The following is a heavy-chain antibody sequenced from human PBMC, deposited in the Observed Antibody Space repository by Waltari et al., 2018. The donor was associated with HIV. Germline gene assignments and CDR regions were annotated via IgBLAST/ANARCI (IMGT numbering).Heavy chain of an antibody. CDR3: XRXVEXAAGTCPWFDP. CDR1: GYTFTSYG. Sequence: QVQXXQSGAEVXKPGASVKVSCKASGYTFTSYGISWVRQAPGQGXEWMGWXXXYNGNTNYAQKLXGRVXMXTDTSTSTAYMELXSLRSDDXAVXXXXRXVEXAAGTCPWFDPWGQGTLVTVSS. J-gene: IGHJ5*02. CDR2: XXXYNGNT. D-gene: IGHD6-13*01. V-gene: IGHV1-18*01.